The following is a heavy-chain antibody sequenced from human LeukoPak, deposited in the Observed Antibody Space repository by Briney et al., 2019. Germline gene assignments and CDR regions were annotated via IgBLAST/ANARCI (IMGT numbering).Heavy chain of an antibody. Sequence: GGSLRLSCAASGFTFSSYEMNWVRQAPGKGLEWVSYISSSGSTIYYADSVKGRFTISRDNAKNSLYLQMNSLRAEDTAVYYCARVSRSSSHGTFDYWGQGTLVTVSS. D-gene: IGHD6-13*01. J-gene: IGHJ4*02. CDR1: GFTFSSYE. V-gene: IGHV3-48*03. CDR2: ISSSGSTI. CDR3: ARVSRSSSHGTFDY.